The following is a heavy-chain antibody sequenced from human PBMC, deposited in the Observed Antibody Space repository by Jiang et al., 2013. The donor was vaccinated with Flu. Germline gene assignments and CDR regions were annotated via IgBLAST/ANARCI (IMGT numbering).Heavy chain of an antibody. D-gene: IGHD6-13*01. CDR3: AWIAAAGTTGFQH. CDR2: IYPGDSDT. V-gene: IGHV5-51*01. J-gene: IGHJ1*01. CDR1: GYSFTSYW. Sequence: KGSGYSFTSYWIGWVRQMPGKGLEWMGIIYPGDSDTRYSPSFQGQVTISTDKSITTAYLQWSSLKASDTAMYYCAWIAAAGTTGFQHWGQGTLVTVSS.